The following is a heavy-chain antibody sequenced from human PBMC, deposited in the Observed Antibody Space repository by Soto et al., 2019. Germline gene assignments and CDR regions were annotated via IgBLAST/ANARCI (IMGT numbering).Heavy chain of an antibody. CDR1: GFTFSSYA. V-gene: IGHV3-64*01. Sequence: EVQLVESGGGLVQPGGSLRLSCAASGFTFSSYAMHWVRQAPGKGLEYVSAISSNGGSTYYANSVKGRFPISRDNSKNTLYLQMGSLRAEDMAVYYCARALGYAFDIWGQGTMVTVSS. CDR2: ISSNGGST. J-gene: IGHJ3*02. CDR3: ARALGYAFDI. D-gene: IGHD7-27*01.